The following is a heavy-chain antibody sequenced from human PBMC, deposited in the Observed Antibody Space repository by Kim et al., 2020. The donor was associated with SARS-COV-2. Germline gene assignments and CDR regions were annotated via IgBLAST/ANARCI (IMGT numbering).Heavy chain of an antibody. CDR2: ISSSSSYI. V-gene: IGHV3-21*01. CDR3: ARGGGYCGGDCYLP. CDR1: GFTFSSYS. Sequence: GGSLRLSCAASGFTFSSYSMNWVRQAPGKGLEWVSSISSSSSYIYYADSVKGRFTISRDNAKNSLYLQMNSLRAEDTAVYYCARGGGYCGGDCYLPWGQGTLVTVSS. D-gene: IGHD2-21*02. J-gene: IGHJ4*02.